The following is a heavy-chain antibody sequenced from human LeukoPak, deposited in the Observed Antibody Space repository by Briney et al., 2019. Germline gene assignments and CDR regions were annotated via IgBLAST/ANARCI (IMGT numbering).Heavy chain of an antibody. J-gene: IGHJ4*02. Sequence: GGSLRLSCAASGFTFSSYWMSWVRQAPGKGLEWVANIKQDGSEEYYVDSVKGRFTISRDNAKNSLYLQMNSLRAEDTAVYYCARDRVSGYDSFDYWGQGTLVTVSS. V-gene: IGHV3-7*01. CDR1: GFTFSSYW. CDR3: ARDRVSGYDSFDY. CDR2: IKQDGSEE. D-gene: IGHD5-12*01.